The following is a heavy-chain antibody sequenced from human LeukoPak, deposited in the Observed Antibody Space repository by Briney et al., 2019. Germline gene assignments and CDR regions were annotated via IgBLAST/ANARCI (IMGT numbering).Heavy chain of an antibody. V-gene: IGHV3-23*01. CDR3: ARFNRYEGYFDY. J-gene: IGHJ4*02. Sequence: PGGSLRLSCAASGFTFSSYAMSWVRQAPGKGLEWVSAISGSGGSTYYADSVKGRFTISRDNSKNTLYLQMNSLRAEDTAVYYCARFNRYEGYFDYWGQGTLVTVSS. CDR2: ISGSGGST. D-gene: IGHD3-3*01. CDR1: GFTFSSYA.